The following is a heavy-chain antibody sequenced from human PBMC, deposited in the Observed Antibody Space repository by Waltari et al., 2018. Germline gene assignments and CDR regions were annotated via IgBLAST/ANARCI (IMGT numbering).Heavy chain of an antibody. CDR2: IRFDGSNK. CDR3: AKDSLLLGELSPSDY. D-gene: IGHD3-16*02. Sequence: QVQLVESGGGVVHPGGSLRLACAASGLTCCNYGMHWVRQAPGKGLKWVAFIRFDGSNKNYADSVKGRFTISRDNSKNTLYLQMNSLRAEDTAVYYCAKDSLLLGELSPSDYWGQGTLVTVSS. J-gene: IGHJ4*02. CDR1: GLTCCNYG. V-gene: IGHV3-30*02.